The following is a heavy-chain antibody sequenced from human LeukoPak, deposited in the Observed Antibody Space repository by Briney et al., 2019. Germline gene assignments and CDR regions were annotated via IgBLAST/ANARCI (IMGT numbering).Heavy chain of an antibody. CDR2: IYSGGST. CDR3: ARDSHRGWANWFDP. Sequence: PGGSLRLSCAASGFTVSSNYMSWVRQAPGKGLEWVSVIYSGGSTDYADSVKGRFTISRDNSKNTLYLQMNSLRAEDTAVYYCARDSHRGWANWFDPWGQGTLVTVSS. CDR1: GFTVSSNY. D-gene: IGHD6-19*01. V-gene: IGHV3-53*01. J-gene: IGHJ5*02.